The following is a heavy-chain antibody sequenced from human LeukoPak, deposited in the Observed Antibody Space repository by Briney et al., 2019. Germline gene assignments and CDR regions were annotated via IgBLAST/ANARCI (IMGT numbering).Heavy chain of an antibody. CDR3: ARTSYYDSSGYYYHLYYFDY. J-gene: IGHJ4*02. V-gene: IGHV7-4-1*02. Sequence: ASVKVSCKASGYTFTSYAMNWVRQAPGQGLEWMGWINTNTGNPTYAQGFTGRFVFSLDTSVSTAYLQISSLKAEDTAVYYCARTSYYDSSGYYYHLYYFDYWGQGTLVTVSS. D-gene: IGHD3-22*01. CDR1: GYTFTSYA. CDR2: INTNTGNP.